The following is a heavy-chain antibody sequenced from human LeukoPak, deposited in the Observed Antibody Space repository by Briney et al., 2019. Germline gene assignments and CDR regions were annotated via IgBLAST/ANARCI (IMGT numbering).Heavy chain of an antibody. CDR2: INHSGST. CDR1: GGSFSGYY. D-gene: IGHD6-19*01. Sequence: SETLSLTCAVYGGSFSGYYWSWIRQPPGKGLEWIREINHSGSTNYNPSLKSRVTISVDTSKNQFSLKLSSVTAADTAVYYCASQQWLVQLFDYWGQGTLVTVSS. J-gene: IGHJ4*02. V-gene: IGHV4-34*01. CDR3: ASQQWLVQLFDY.